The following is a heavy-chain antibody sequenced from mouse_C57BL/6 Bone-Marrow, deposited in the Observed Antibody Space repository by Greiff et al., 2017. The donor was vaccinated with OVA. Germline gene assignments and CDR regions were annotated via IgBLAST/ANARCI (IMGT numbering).Heavy chain of an antibody. CDR3: TREGGSSL. J-gene: IGHJ3*01. D-gene: IGHD1-1*01. V-gene: IGHV5-9-1*02. CDR2: ISSGGDYI. CDR1: GFTFSSYA. Sequence: EVKLVESGEVLVKPGGSLKLSCAASGFTFSSYAMSWVAYISSGGDYIYYADTVKGRFTISRDNGRNTLYLQMSSLKSEDTAMYYCTREGGSSLWGQGTLVTVSA.